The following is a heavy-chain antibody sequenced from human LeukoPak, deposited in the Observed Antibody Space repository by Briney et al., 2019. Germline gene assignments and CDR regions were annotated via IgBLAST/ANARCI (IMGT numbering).Heavy chain of an antibody. D-gene: IGHD3-3*01. CDR3: AREAPFGSFDY. J-gene: IGHJ4*02. V-gene: IGHV3-53*01. CDR1: GFTVRTNY. CDR2: IYSGGRT. Sequence: GSLRLSCAASGFTVRTNYMSWVRQAPGKGLEWVSVIYSGGRTYYADSVKGRFTISRDNSKNTVYVQMNSLRAEDTAVYYCAREAPFGSFDYWGQGTLVTVSS.